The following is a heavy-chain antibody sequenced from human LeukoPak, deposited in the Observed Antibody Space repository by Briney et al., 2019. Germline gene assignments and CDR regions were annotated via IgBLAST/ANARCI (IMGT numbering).Heavy chain of an antibody. CDR2: IKSKPAGGPT. J-gene: IGHJ4*02. V-gene: IGHV3-15*01. CDR1: GFSFSTAW. D-gene: IGHD3-22*01. CDR3: TIDGYYDKSGPSGADFFDF. Sequence: GGSLRLSCGASGFSFSTAWMSWVRQAPGKGLEWVGRIKSKPAGGPTDYAAPVKGRFTISRDESKDILYLQMNSLKTEDTAVYYCTIDGYYDKSGPSGADFFDFWGQGTLVTVSS.